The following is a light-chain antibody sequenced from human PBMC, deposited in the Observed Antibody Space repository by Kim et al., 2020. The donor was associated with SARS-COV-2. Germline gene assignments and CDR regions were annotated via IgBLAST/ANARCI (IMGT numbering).Light chain of an antibody. CDR3: QQHQTYPWT. CDR1: QGITTS. J-gene: IGKJ1*01. V-gene: IGKV1-5*03. Sequence: DIQLTQSPSTLSASVGDRVTITCRASQGITTSLAWYQQKPGKAPKLLIYKASSVESGVPSRFSGSGSGTEFTLTISSLQPDDFATYYCQQHQTYPWTFGQGTKVDIK. CDR2: KAS.